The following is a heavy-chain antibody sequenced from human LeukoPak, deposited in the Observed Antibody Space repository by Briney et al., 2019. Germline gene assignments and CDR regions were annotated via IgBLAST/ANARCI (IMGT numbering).Heavy chain of an antibody. CDR1: GGSISSYY. J-gene: IGHJ4*02. CDR3: ARTTAAGTYYFDY. Sequence: SETLSLTCTVSGGSISSYYWSWIRQPPGKGLVWIGYIYYSGSTNYNPSLKSRVTISVDTSKNQFSLKLSSVTAADTAVYYCARTTAAGTYYFDYWGQGTLVTVSS. V-gene: IGHV4-59*01. CDR2: IYYSGST. D-gene: IGHD6-13*01.